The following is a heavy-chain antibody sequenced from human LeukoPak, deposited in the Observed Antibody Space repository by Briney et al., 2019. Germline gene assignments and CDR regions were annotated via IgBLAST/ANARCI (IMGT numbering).Heavy chain of an antibody. CDR1: GGSISSGSYY. D-gene: IGHD4-17*01. CDR2: IYTSGST. V-gene: IGHV4-61*02. Sequence: SQTLSLTCTVSGGSISSGSYYWSWIRQPAGKGLEWIGRIYTSGSTNYNPSLKSRVTISVDTSKNQFSLKLSSVTAADTAVYYCARGSVTPDAGYWGPGTLVTVSS. CDR3: ARGSVTPDAGY. J-gene: IGHJ4*02.